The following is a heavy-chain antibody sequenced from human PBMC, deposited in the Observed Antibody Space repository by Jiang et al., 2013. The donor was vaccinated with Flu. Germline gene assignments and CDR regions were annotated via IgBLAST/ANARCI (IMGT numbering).Heavy chain of an antibody. CDR2: IKQDGSEK. CDR1: GFTFSSYW. Sequence: GGLVQPGGSLRLSCAASGFTFSSYWMSWVRQAPGKGLEWVANIKQDGSEKYYVDSVKGRFTTSRDNAKNSLYLQMNSLRAEDTAVYYCASQDYYDSSYFDYWGQGTLVTVSS. V-gene: IGHV3-7*01. CDR3: ASQDYYDSSYFDY. D-gene: IGHD3-22*01. J-gene: IGHJ4*02.